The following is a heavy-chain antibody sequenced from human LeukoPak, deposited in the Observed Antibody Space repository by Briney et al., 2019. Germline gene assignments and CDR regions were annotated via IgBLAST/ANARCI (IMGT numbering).Heavy chain of an antibody. V-gene: IGHV4-39*02. Sequence: KPSETLSLTCTVSGGSISSSSYYWGWIRQPPGKGLEWIGSIYYSGSTYYNPSLKSRVTISVDTSKNQFSLKLSSVTAADTAVYYCAREYCSSTSCYLMDYWGQGTLVTVSS. J-gene: IGHJ4*02. CDR2: IYYSGST. CDR1: GGSISSSSYY. D-gene: IGHD2-2*01. CDR3: AREYCSSTSCYLMDY.